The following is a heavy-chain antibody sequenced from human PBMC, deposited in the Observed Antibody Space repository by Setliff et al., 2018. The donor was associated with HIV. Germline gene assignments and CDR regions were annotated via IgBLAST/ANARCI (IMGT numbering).Heavy chain of an antibody. CDR1: GYTFTAYF. Sequence: ASVKVSCKASGYTFTAYFMHWVRQAPGQGLEWMGRIIPNSGGTNYAQKFQGRVTMTRDTSISTGYMELSRLRSDDTAVYYCATKVYCSISSCDDEYYFDYWGQGTLVTVSS. CDR2: IIPNSGGT. J-gene: IGHJ4*02. D-gene: IGHD2-2*01. V-gene: IGHV1-2*06. CDR3: ATKVYCSISSCDDEYYFDY.